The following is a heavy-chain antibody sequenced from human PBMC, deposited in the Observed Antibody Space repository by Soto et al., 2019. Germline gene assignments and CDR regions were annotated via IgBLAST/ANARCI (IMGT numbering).Heavy chain of an antibody. CDR1: GYIFTSYA. CDR3: ARGYCSGGSCYPSDY. CDR2: INAGNGNT. J-gene: IGHJ4*02. V-gene: IGHV1-3*01. D-gene: IGHD2-15*01. Sequence: VSVKVSCKASGYIFTSYAMHWVRQAPGQRHEWMGWINAGNGNTKYSQKFQGRVTITRDTSASTAYMELSSLRSEDTAVYYCARGYCSGGSCYPSDYWGQGTLVTVSS.